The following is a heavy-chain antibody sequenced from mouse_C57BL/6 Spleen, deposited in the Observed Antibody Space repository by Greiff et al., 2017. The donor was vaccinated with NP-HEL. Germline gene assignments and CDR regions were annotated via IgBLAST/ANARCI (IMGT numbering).Heavy chain of an antibody. D-gene: IGHD2-3*01. J-gene: IGHJ3*01. Sequence: EVQGVESGPGMVKPSQSLSLTCTVTGYSITSGYDWYWIRHFPGNKLEWMGYISYSGSTNYNPSLTSRISITHNTSNNHFFLMFNFVTTEDTATYYCAREGYDVGVAYWGEGTLVTVSA. V-gene: IGHV3-1*01. CDR3: AREGYDVGVAY. CDR2: ISYSGST. CDR1: GYSITSGYD.